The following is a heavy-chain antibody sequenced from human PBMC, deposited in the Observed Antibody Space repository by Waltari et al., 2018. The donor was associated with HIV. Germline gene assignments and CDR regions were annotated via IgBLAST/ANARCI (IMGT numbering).Heavy chain of an antibody. CDR3: ARDSHLEYSSSSACWFDP. CDR1: GGTFSRYA. V-gene: IGHV1-69*01. J-gene: IGHJ5*02. Sequence: QVQLVQSGAEVKKPGSSVKVSCKASGGTFSRYAISWVRQAPGQGLEWMGGIIPIFGTANYAQKFQGRVTITADESTSTAYMELSSLRSEDTAVYYCARDSHLEYSSSSACWFDPWGQGTLVTVSS. CDR2: IIPIFGTA. D-gene: IGHD6-6*01.